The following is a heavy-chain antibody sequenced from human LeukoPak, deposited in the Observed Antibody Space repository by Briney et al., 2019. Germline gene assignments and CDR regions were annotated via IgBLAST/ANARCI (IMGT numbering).Heavy chain of an antibody. CDR2: IYSGGST. D-gene: IGHD4-17*01. CDR3: ARGNYGDYGRVDY. J-gene: IGHJ4*02. Sequence: GGTLRLSCAASGFTFRNYGMSWVRQAPGKGLEWVSVIYSGGSTYYADSVKGRFTISRDNSKNTLYLQMNSLRAEDTAVYYCARGNYGDYGRVDYWGQGTLVTVSS. V-gene: IGHV3-66*01. CDR1: GFTFRNYG.